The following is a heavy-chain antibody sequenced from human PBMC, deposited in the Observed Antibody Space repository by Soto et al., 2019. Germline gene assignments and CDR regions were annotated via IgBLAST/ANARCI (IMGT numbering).Heavy chain of an antibody. CDR3: AKDLYSSGWVFDY. D-gene: IGHD6-19*01. J-gene: IGHJ4*02. CDR2: ISYDGSNK. V-gene: IGHV3-30*18. Sequence: QVQLVESGGGVVQPGRSLRLSCAASGFTFSSYGMHWVRQAPGKGLEWVAVISYDGSNKYYADSVKGRFTISRDNSKNTLYLQMNSLRAEDTAVYYCAKDLYSSGWVFDYWGQGTLVTVSS. CDR1: GFTFSSYG.